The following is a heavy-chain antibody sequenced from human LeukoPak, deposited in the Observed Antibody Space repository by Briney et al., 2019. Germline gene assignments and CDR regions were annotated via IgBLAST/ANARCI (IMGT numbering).Heavy chain of an antibody. CDR2: ISSSSSYI. D-gene: IGHD5-24*01. CDR1: GFTFSSYS. CDR3: ARDLELAYFDY. J-gene: IGHJ4*02. V-gene: IGHV3-21*01. Sequence: GGSLILSCAASGFTFSSYSMNWVRQAPGKGLDWVSSISSSSSYIYYADSVKGRFTISRDNAKNSLYLQMNSLRAEDTAVYYCARDLELAYFDYWGQGTLVTVSS.